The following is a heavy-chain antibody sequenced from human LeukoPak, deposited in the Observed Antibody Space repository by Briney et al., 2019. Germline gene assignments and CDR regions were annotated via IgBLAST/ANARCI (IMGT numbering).Heavy chain of an antibody. J-gene: IGHJ4*02. Sequence: PSGTLSLTCAVYGGSFSGYYWSWIRQPPGKGLEWIGEINHSGSTNYNPSLKSRVTISVDTSKNQFSLKLSSVTAADTAVYYCATGRYFDYWGQGTLVTVSS. CDR1: GGSFSGYY. CDR3: ATGRYFDY. CDR2: INHSGST. V-gene: IGHV4-34*01.